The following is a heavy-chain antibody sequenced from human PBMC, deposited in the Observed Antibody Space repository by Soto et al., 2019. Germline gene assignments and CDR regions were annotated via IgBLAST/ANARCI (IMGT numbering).Heavy chain of an antibody. J-gene: IGHJ5*02. D-gene: IGHD3-3*01. CDR2: ISGDGDTI. CDR1: GVIFSGYA. V-gene: IGHV3-23*01. CDR3: AKVIFFNMKLVT. Sequence: PGGSXRLSCESSGVIFSGYAMIWVRQAPGKGLEWVASISGDGDTIYYGDSVKGRFTLSRDNSNNTLFLKMSSLRAGDTDIYYCAKVIFFNMKLVTWGQGTPVTVYS.